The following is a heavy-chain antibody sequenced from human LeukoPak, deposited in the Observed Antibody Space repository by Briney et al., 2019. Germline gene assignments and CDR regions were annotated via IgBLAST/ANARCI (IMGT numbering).Heavy chain of an antibody. V-gene: IGHV3-48*03. J-gene: IGHJ3*02. CDR2: ISSSGSTI. CDR1: GFTFSSYE. CDR3: ARPVAYRGADAFDI. Sequence: AGGSLRLSCAASGFTFSSYEMNWVRQAPGKGLEWVSYISSSGSTIYYADSVKGRFTISRDNAKNSLYLQMNSLRAEDTAVYYCARPVAYRGADAFDIWGQGTMVTVSS. D-gene: IGHD6-19*01.